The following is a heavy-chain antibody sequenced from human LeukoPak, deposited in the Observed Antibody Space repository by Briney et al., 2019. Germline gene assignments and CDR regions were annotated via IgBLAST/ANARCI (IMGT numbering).Heavy chain of an antibody. CDR1: GFTFSSYA. CDR3: AKDKRQSITMVRGVTTFDY. CDR2: ISGSGGST. V-gene: IGHV3-23*01. D-gene: IGHD3-10*01. J-gene: IGHJ4*02. Sequence: GGSLRLSCAASGFTFSSYAMSWVRQAPGKGLEWVSAISGSGGSTYYADSVKGRFTISRDNSKNTLYLQMNSLRAEDTAVYYCAKDKRQSITMVRGVTTFDYWGQGTLVTVSS.